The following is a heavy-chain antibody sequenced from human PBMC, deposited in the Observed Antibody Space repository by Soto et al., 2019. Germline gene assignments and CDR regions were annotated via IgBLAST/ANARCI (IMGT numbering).Heavy chain of an antibody. J-gene: IGHJ4*02. Sequence: QVQLVQSGAEVKKPGSSVKVSCKASGGTFSSYAISWVRQAPGQGLEWMGGIIPIFGTANYGQKFRGRVTITADESTSTAYMALSSLRSEDTAVYYCARDREAARRGRVFDYWGQGTLVTVSS. CDR3: ARDREAARRGRVFDY. CDR2: IIPIFGTA. V-gene: IGHV1-69*01. CDR1: GGTFSSYA. D-gene: IGHD6-6*01.